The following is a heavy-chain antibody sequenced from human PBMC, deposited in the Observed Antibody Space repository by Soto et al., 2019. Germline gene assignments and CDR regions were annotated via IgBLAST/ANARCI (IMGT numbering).Heavy chain of an antibody. CDR1: GFTFSSYS. D-gene: IGHD3-22*01. CDR2: ISSSSSYI. J-gene: IGHJ2*01. Sequence: EVQLVESGGGLVKPGGSLRLSCAASGFTFSSYSMNWVRQAPGKGLEWVSSISSSSSYIYYADSVKGRFTISRDNAKNSLYLQMNSLRAEDTAVYYCARGESPEYYDSSGYYYNYWYFDLWGRGTLVTVSS. CDR3: ARGESPEYYDSSGYYYNYWYFDL. V-gene: IGHV3-21*01.